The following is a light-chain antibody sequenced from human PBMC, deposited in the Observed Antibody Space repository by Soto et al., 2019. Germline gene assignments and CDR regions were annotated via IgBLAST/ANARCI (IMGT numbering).Light chain of an antibody. CDR1: QSVSSSY. CDR3: QQYGSSPRT. J-gene: IGKJ1*01. CDR2: GAS. Sequence: EILLTQSPGTLSLSPGERATLSFRASQSVSSSYLAWYQQKPGQAPRLLIYGASSRATGIPDRFSGSGSGTDFTLTISRLEPEDFAVYYCQQYGSSPRTFGQGTKVDIK. V-gene: IGKV3-20*01.